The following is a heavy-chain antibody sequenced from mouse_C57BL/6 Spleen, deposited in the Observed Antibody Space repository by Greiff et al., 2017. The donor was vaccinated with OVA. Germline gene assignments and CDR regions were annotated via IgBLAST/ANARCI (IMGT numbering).Heavy chain of an antibody. J-gene: IGHJ4*01. CDR1: GYTFTSYW. CDR3: ARRDDGYYGGAMDY. D-gene: IGHD2-3*01. Sequence: QVQLQQPGAELVKPGASVKMSCKASGYTFTSYWITWVKQRPGQGLEWIGDIYPGSGSTNYNEKFKSKANLTVDTSSSTAYMQLSSLTSEDSAVYYCARRDDGYYGGAMDYWGQGTSVTVSA. CDR2: IYPGSGST. V-gene: IGHV1-55*01.